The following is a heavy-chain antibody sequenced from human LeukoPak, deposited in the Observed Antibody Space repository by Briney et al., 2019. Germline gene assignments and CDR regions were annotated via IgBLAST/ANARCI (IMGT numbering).Heavy chain of an antibody. CDR3: ARPRDSSSWAAFDF. CDR2: IYPGDSHT. Sequence: GESLKISCKGSGYSFTNYWIGWVRQMPGKGLEWMGIIYPGDSHTRYNPSFQGQVTISADKSLSTAYLQWSSLKASDTAMYYCARPRDSSSWAAFDFWGQGTMVTVSS. J-gene: IGHJ3*01. V-gene: IGHV5-51*01. D-gene: IGHD3-22*01. CDR1: GYSFTNYW.